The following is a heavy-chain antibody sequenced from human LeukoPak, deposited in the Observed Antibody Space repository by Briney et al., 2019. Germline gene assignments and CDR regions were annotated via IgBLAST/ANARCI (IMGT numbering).Heavy chain of an antibody. J-gene: IGHJ6*03. CDR3: ARARAAAGSLVPYYYYYYMDV. CDR1: GFTFSSYG. Sequence: GGSLRLSCAASGFTFSSYGMHWVRQAPGKGLEWVAFIRYDGSNKYYADSVKGRFTISRDNSKNTLYLQMNSLRAEDTAVYYCARARAAAGSLVPYYYYYYMDVWGKGTTVTISS. V-gene: IGHV3-30*02. D-gene: IGHD6-13*01. CDR2: IRYDGSNK.